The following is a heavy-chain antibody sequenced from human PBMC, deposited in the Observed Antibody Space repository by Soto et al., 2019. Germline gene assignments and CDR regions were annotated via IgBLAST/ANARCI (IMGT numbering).Heavy chain of an antibody. CDR2: IDPSDSYT. V-gene: IGHV5-10-1*01. CDR3: ARRYSSSSVWFDP. Sequence: GESLKISCQGSGYSFTSYWISWVRQMPGKGLEWMGRIDPSDSYTNYSPSFQGHVTISADKSISTAYLQWSSLKASDTAMYDCARRYSSSSVWFDPWGQGTLVTVSS. J-gene: IGHJ5*02. D-gene: IGHD6-6*01. CDR1: GYSFTSYW.